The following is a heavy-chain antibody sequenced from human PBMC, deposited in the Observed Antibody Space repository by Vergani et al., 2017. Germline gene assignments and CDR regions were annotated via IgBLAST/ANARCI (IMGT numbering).Heavy chain of an antibody. CDR3: TKGSVYYHDSAGHGYDPYTGFDL. J-gene: IGHJ3*01. CDR2: ISWNSGAV. V-gene: IGHV3-9*01. Sequence: EVQLVESGGGLVQPGRSLRLSCVVSGFTFDNYGMHWVRQGPGKGLEWVSGISWNSGAVDYADSVRGRFTISRDNAKNSLFLEMNSLRFEDTAVYFCTKGSVYYHDSAGHGYDPYTGFDLWGQGTLVTVSS. D-gene: IGHD5-12*01. CDR1: GFTFDNYG.